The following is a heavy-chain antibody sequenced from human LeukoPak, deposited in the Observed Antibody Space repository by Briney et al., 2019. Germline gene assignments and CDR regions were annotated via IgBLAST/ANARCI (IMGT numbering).Heavy chain of an antibody. Sequence: SVKVSCMASGGTFSSYVFSWVRQAPGQGLEWMGGIVPIFDTANYAQKFQGRVTITADGSTSTAYMELSSLRSDDTAVYYCARPGYGPDFYGSGSYYNVPFDYWGRGTLVTVSS. CDR3: ARPGYGPDFYGSGSYYNVPFDY. J-gene: IGHJ4*02. CDR1: GGTFSSYV. CDR2: IVPIFDTA. V-gene: IGHV1-69*13. D-gene: IGHD3-10*01.